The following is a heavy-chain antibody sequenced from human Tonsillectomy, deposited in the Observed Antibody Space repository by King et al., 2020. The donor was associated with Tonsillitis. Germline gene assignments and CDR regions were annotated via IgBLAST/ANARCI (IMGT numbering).Heavy chain of an antibody. CDR1: GGSISSGDYS. D-gene: IGHD1-26*01. V-gene: IGHV4-30-2*01. Sequence: QLQEFGSGLVKPSQTLSLTCAVSGGSISSGDYSWGWIRQPPGKGLEWIGYISHSGNSYYNPSLKSRVTISVDRSKNQFSLRLNSVTAADSAVYYCARDQRGGSYDYWGQGTLVTVSS. CDR2: ISHSGNS. J-gene: IGHJ4*02. CDR3: ARDQRGGSYDY.